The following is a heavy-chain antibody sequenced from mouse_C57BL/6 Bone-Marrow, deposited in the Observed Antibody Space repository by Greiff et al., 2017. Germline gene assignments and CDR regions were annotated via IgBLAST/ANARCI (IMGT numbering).Heavy chain of an antibody. CDR2: IHPNSGST. D-gene: IGHD1-1*01. CDR1: GYTFTSYW. Sequence: QVQLQQPGAELVKPGASVKLSCKASGYTFTSYWMHWVKQRPGQGLEWIGMIHPNSGSTNYNEKFKSKATLTVDKSSSTAYMQLSSLTSEDSAVYYCARYYGSILYAMDYWGQGTSVTVSS. J-gene: IGHJ4*01. CDR3: ARYYGSILYAMDY. V-gene: IGHV1-64*01.